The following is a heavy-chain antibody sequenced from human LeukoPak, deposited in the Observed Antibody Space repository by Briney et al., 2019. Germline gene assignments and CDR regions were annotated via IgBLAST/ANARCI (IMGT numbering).Heavy chain of an antibody. CDR1: GFTFSSYW. J-gene: IGHJ6*02. Sequence: GGSLRLSCAASGFTFSSYWMSWVRQAPGKGLEWVANIKQEGREKYYVDSVKGRFTISRDNAKNSLYLQMNSLRAEDTAVYYCARDYDSSGYYYYYYGMDVWGQGTTVTVSS. D-gene: IGHD3-22*01. CDR3: ARDYDSSGYYYYYYGMDV. V-gene: IGHV3-7*01. CDR2: IKQEGREK.